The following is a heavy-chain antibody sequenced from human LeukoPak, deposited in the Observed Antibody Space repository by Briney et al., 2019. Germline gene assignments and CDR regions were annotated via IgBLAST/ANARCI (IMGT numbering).Heavy chain of an antibody. J-gene: IGHJ4*02. CDR3: AKALAYYYDSRESYYFDY. D-gene: IGHD3-22*01. CDR1: GFTFSSYG. CDR2: MSGSGGST. V-gene: IGHV3-23*01. Sequence: GGSLRLSCAASGFTFSSYGMSWVRQAPGKGLEWVSGMSGSGGSTYYADSVKGRFTISRDNSKNTLYLQMNSLRGEDTAVYYCAKALAYYYDSRESYYFDYWGQGTLVTVSS.